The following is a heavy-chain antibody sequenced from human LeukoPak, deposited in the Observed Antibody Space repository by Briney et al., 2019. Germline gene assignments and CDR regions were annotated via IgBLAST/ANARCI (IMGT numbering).Heavy chain of an antibody. D-gene: IGHD3-10*01. V-gene: IGHV3-9*01. CDR1: GFTFDDYA. J-gene: IGHJ4*02. CDR2: ISWNSGSI. CDR3: AKAGGDYYGSGSSVDY. Sequence: SLRLSCAASGFTFDDYAMHWVRQAPGKGLEWVSGISWNSGSIGYADSVKGRFTISRDNSKNTLYLQMNSLRAEDTAVYYCAKAGGDYYGSGSSVDYWGQGTLVTVSS.